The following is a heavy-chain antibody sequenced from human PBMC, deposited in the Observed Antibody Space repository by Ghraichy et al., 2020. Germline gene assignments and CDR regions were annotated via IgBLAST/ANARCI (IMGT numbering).Heavy chain of an antibody. Sequence: SETLSLTCAVYGGSFSGYYWSWIRQPPGKGLEWIGEINHSGSTNYNPSLKSRVTISVDTSKNQFSLKLSSVTAADTAVYYCARGPLYCSSTSCYLDYWGQGTLVTVSS. CDR1: GGSFSGYY. CDR2: INHSGST. D-gene: IGHD2-2*01. J-gene: IGHJ4*02. V-gene: IGHV4-34*01. CDR3: ARGPLYCSSTSCYLDY.